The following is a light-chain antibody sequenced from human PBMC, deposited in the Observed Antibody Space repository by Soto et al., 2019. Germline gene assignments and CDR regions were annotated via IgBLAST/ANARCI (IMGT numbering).Light chain of an antibody. V-gene: IGLV1-44*01. CDR3: AAWDDSLNGVV. CDR2: SNN. CDR1: SSNIGSNT. Sequence: QSVLTQPPSASGTPGQRVTISCSGSSSNIGSNTVNWYQQLPGTAPKLLIYSNNQRPSGVPDRFSGSKSGTSASLAISGLKSEDEADYYCAAWDDSLNGVVFGGGTQLTVL. J-gene: IGLJ2*01.